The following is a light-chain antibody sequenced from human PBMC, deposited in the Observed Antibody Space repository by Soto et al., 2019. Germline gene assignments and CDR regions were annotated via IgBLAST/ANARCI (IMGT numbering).Light chain of an antibody. J-gene: IGKJ1*01. CDR2: GAS. CDR3: QQYYSTPWT. V-gene: IGKV3D-15*01. CDR1: QSVSYY. Sequence: EILMTQSPATLSVSPGERVTFSCRASQSVSYYLAWYQQKPGQAPRFLIYGASSRATGVPDRFSGSGSGTDFTLTISSLQAEDVAVYYCQQYYSTPWTFGQGTKVDIK.